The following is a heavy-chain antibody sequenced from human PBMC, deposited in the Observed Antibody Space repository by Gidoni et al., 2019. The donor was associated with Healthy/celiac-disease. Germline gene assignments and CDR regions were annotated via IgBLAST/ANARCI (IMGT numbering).Heavy chain of an antibody. Sequence: EVQLVESGGGLVKPGGSLRLSCAASGFTFSSYSMNWVRQAPGKGLEWVSSISSSSSYIYYADSVKGRFTISRDNAKNSLYLQMNSLRAEDTAVYYCARDARYCSGGSCYFSYYYGMDVWGQGTTVTVSS. CDR3: ARDARYCSGGSCYFSYYYGMDV. D-gene: IGHD2-15*01. CDR2: ISSSSSYI. J-gene: IGHJ6*02. V-gene: IGHV3-21*01. CDR1: GFTFSSYS.